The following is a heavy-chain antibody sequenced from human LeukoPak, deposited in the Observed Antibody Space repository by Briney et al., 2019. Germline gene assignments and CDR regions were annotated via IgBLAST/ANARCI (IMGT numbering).Heavy chain of an antibody. V-gene: IGHV4-34*01. CDR1: GGSFSGYY. Sequence: SETLSLTCAVYGGSFSGYYWSWIRQPPGKGLEWIGEINHSGSTNYNPSLKSRVTISVDTSKNQFSLKLSSVTAADTAVYYCAREAGFWSGYYTYWGQGTLVTVSS. CDR3: AREAGFWSGYYTY. J-gene: IGHJ4*02. D-gene: IGHD3-3*01. CDR2: INHSGST.